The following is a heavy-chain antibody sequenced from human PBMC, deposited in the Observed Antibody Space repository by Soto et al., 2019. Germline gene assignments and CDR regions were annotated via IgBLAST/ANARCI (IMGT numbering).Heavy chain of an antibody. J-gene: IGHJ6*02. CDR1: GYSFTSYW. CDR2: IYPGDSDT. CDR3: ARYPVPNDYYYYGMDV. V-gene: IGHV5-51*01. Sequence: GESLKISCKGSGYSFTSYWIGWVRQMPGKGLEWMGIIYPGDSDTRYSPSFQGQVTISADKSISTAYLQWSSLKASDTAMYYCARYPVPNDYYYYGMDVWGQGTTVTVSS.